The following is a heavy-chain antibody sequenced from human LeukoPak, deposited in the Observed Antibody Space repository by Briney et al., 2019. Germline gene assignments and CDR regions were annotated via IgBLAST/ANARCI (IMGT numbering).Heavy chain of an antibody. CDR3: ARGGGLDV. Sequence: GGSLRLSCAASGFTFSSYWMNWARPAPGKGLEWVASINHNGDVNYYVDSVKGRFTISRDNAKNSLYLQMSNLRAEDTAVYFCARGGGLDVWGQGATVTVSS. CDR2: INHNGDVN. V-gene: IGHV3-7*03. J-gene: IGHJ6*02. CDR1: GFTFSSYW. D-gene: IGHD3-16*01.